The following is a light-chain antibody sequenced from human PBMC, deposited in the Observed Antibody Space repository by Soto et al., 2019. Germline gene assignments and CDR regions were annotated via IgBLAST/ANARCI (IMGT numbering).Light chain of an antibody. CDR1: QAITNN. J-gene: IGKJ4*01. Sequence: DIHLTKSPSSLSASVGDRVTITCRASQAITNNLAWYQQKPGNPPKLLIYEESTLHSGVPSRFSGRKVGTQFILTIDSLQPEDFATYYCQQGKSYPRTFGGGTKVEI. CDR2: EES. V-gene: IGKV1-9*01. CDR3: QQGKSYPRT.